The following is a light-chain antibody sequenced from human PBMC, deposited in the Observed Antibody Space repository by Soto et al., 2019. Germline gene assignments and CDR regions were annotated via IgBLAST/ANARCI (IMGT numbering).Light chain of an antibody. Sequence: EIVMKQSPATLYVYTGERATLSSRASRSVSRNLAWYQQKPGQAPRLLIYGASTRATGIPARFSGSGSGTEFTLTISSLEPEDFAVYYCQQRSNWPLSITFGQGTRRENK. CDR2: GAS. J-gene: IGKJ5*01. CDR3: QQRSNWPLSIT. CDR1: RSVSRN. V-gene: IGKV3-15*01.